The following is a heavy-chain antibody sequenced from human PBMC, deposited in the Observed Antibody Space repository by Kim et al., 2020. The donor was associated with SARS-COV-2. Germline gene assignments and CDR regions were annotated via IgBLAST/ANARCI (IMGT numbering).Heavy chain of an antibody. D-gene: IGHD3-3*01. CDR3: ARVSGGRVEWLSLFDY. Sequence: ASVKVSCKASGYTFTGYYMHWVRQAPGQGLEWMGRINPNSGGTNYAQKFQGRVTMTRDTSISTAYMELSRLRSDDTAVYYCARVSGGRVEWLSLFDYWGQGTPVTVSS. CDR1: GYTFTGYY. J-gene: IGHJ4*02. V-gene: IGHV1-2*06. CDR2: INPNSGGT.